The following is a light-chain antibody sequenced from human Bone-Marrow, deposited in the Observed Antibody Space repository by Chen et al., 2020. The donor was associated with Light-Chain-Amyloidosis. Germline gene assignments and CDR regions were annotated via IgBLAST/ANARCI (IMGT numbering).Light chain of an antibody. CDR3: GTWDSSLSAVV. CDR1: SSNIGSNY. V-gene: IGLV1-51*01. CDR2: ENN. J-gene: IGLJ2*01. Sequence: SVSAAPGQKVTISCSGSSSNIGSNYVSWYQQLPGTAPKLLIYENNKRPSGIPDRFSGSKSGTSATLGITGLQTGDEADYYCGTWDSSLSAVVFGGGTKLTVL.